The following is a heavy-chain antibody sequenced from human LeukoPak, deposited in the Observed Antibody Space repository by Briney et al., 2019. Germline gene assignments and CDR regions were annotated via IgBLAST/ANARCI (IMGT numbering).Heavy chain of an antibody. CDR2: IKQDGSEK. J-gene: IGHJ4*02. Sequence: PGGSLRLSCAASGFTFSSYWMSWVRQAPGKGLGWVANIKQDGSEKYYVDSVKGRFTISRDNAKNSLYLQMNSLRAEDTAVYYCARTFEYSSIMDWGQGTLVTVSS. CDR1: GFTFSSYW. D-gene: IGHD6-6*01. CDR3: ARTFEYSSIMD. V-gene: IGHV3-7*01.